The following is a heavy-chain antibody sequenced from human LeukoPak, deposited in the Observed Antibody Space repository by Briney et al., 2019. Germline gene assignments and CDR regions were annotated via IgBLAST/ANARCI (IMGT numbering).Heavy chain of an antibody. CDR3: AREIPAGGHWYFDL. Sequence: GGSLRLSCAASGFTFSDHYMDWVRQAPGKGLEWVGRSANRANSHTTQYSASVKGRFSISRDDSTNSLYLEMNSLKSEDTAVYYCAREIPAGGHWYFDLWGRGTLVTVSS. CDR2: SANRANSHTT. D-gene: IGHD6-13*01. V-gene: IGHV3-72*01. J-gene: IGHJ2*01. CDR1: GFTFSDHY.